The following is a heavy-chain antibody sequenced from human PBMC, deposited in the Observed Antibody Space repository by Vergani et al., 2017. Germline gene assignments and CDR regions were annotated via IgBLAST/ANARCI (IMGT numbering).Heavy chain of an antibody. Sequence: QITLKESGPTLVKPTQTPTLICTFSGFSLNTRGVSVAWIRQPPGKALDWLALIYWNDDQHYSPSLNNRVTITKDTSKNQVVLTMTNMDYVDTGTYYCVYRKTKCGTTGCFYPFYYYYYMDVWSKVTTVTVYS. D-gene: IGHD1-7*01. CDR2: IYWNDDQ. CDR3: VYRKTKCGTTGCFYPFYYYYYMDV. J-gene: IGHJ6*03. V-gene: IGHV2-5*04. CDR1: GFSLNTRGVS.